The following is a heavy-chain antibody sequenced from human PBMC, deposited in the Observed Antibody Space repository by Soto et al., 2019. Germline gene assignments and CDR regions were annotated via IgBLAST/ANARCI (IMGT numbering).Heavy chain of an antibody. D-gene: IGHD3-16*02. CDR2: ITGSGGTT. Sequence: LRLSCAASGFTFISYAMNWVRQAPGKGLEWVSRITGSGGTTYYADSMKGRFTISRDNSKNTLYLQMNSLRAEDTAVYYCARELYSRRNVEVYRSFDYWRQGHLVTVSS. CDR3: ARELYSRRNVEVYRSFDY. J-gene: IGHJ4*02. CDR1: GFTFISYA. V-gene: IGHV3-23*01.